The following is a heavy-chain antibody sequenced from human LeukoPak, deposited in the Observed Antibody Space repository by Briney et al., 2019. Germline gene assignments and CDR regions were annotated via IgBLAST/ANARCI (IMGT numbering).Heavy chain of an antibody. D-gene: IGHD6-6*01. Sequence: SETLSLTCAVYGGSISSYYWSWIRQPPGKGLEWIGYIYYSGSTNYNPSLKSRVTISVDTSKNQFSLKLSSVTAADTAVYYCARHGGGSSSFDYWGQGTLVTVSS. J-gene: IGHJ4*02. CDR2: IYYSGST. CDR1: GGSISSYY. V-gene: IGHV4-59*08. CDR3: ARHGGGSSSFDY.